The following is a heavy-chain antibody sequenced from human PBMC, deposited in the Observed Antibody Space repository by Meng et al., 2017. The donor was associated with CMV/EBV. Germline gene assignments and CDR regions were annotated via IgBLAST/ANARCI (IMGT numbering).Heavy chain of an antibody. D-gene: IGHD3-22*01. Sequence: SETLYLTCTVSGGSVSSGSYYWSWIRQPPGKGLEWIGYIYYSGSTNYNPSLKSRVTISVDTSKNQFSLKLSSVTAADTAVYYCATHILANYYDSSGYVYWGQGTLVTVSS. V-gene: IGHV4-61*01. J-gene: IGHJ4*02. CDR2: IYYSGST. CDR1: GGSVSSGSYY. CDR3: ATHILANYYDSSGYVY.